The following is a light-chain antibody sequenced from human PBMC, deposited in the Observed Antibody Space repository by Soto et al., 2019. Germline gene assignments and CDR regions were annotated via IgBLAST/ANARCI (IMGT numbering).Light chain of an antibody. Sequence: QYALTQPASVSGSPGQSITISCTGSSGDIGNYDLVSWYQQIPGKAPQLMIFEVSRRPSRVSDRFSGSKSGNTASLTISGLQAEDEGDFYCCSYAGGGAWVFGGGTKLTVL. CDR2: EVS. CDR3: CSYAGGGAWV. J-gene: IGLJ3*02. CDR1: SGDIGNYDL. V-gene: IGLV2-23*02.